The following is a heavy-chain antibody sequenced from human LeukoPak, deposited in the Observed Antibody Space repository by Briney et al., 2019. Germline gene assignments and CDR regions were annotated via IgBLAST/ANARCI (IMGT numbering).Heavy chain of an antibody. CDR3: AREGGDYDSSGYPPTPYYFDY. V-gene: IGHV4-4*07. CDR1: GGSVRNYY. Sequence: SETLSLTCSVSGGSVRNYYWTWIRQSAARGLEWIGRSFSTGRSNSNPSHMSRLFVSVGTSKNEVSLRLSSVTAADTAVYYCAREGGDYDSSGYPPTPYYFDYWGQGILVTVSS. D-gene: IGHD3-22*01. J-gene: IGHJ4*02. CDR2: SFSTGRS.